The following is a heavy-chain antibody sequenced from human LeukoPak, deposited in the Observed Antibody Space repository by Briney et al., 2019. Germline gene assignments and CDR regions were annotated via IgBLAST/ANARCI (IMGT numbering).Heavy chain of an antibody. CDR2: IYYSGST. D-gene: IGHD3-22*01. CDR1: GDSVNTYY. Sequence: PSETLSLTCTVSGDSVNTYYWSWIRQPPGRGLELIGYIYYSGSTNYNPSLKSRVTISVDTSKNQFSLKLSSVTAADTAVYYCARAAPQYDSSGYYFDYWGQGTLVTVSS. J-gene: IGHJ4*02. V-gene: IGHV4-59*02. CDR3: ARAAPQYDSSGYYFDY.